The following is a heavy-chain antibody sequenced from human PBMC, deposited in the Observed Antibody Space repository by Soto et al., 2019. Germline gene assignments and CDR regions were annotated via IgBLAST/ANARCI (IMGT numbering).Heavy chain of an antibody. J-gene: IGHJ6*02. CDR3: ARDGGQSLNRWYYYGMDV. D-gene: IGHD2-15*01. CDR2: ISYDGSNK. Sequence: PGGSLRLSCAASGFTFSSYAMHWVRQAPGKGLEWVAVISYDGSNKYYADSVKGRFTISRDNSKNTLYLQMNSLRAEDTAVYYCARDGGQSLNRWYYYGMDVWGQGTTVTVSS. CDR1: GFTFSSYA. V-gene: IGHV3-30-3*01.